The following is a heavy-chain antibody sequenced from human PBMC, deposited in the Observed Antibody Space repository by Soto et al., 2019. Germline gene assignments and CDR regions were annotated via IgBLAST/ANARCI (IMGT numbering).Heavy chain of an antibody. D-gene: IGHD1-26*01. CDR3: VRVVGGRDAFDI. V-gene: IGHV3-7*01. J-gene: IGHJ3*02. CDR2: IKHDGSEK. CDR1: QISFSSYL. Sequence: PGGSLRLSCVVSQISFSSYLMSWVRQAPGKGLEWVANIKHDGSEKYYVDSVKGRFTISRDDAKNSLNLQMNSLRVEDTAVYYCVRVVGGRDAFDIWGQATMVTVSS.